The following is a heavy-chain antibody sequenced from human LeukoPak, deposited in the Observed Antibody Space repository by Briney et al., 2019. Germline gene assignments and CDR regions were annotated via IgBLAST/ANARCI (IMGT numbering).Heavy chain of an antibody. J-gene: IGHJ3*02. CDR1: GGSISSYY. Sequence: PSETLSLTCTVSGGSISSYYWSWIRQPPGKGLEWIGYIYYSGSTNYNPSLKSRVTISVDTSKNQFSLKLSSVTAADTAVYYCAGGGRKYGSGSYYPPSAFDIWGQGTMVTVSS. CDR2: IYYSGST. D-gene: IGHD3-10*01. V-gene: IGHV4-59*01. CDR3: AGGGRKYGSGSYYPPSAFDI.